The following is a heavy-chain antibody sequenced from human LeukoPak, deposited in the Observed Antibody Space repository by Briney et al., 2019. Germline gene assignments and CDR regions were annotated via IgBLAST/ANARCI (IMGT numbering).Heavy chain of an antibody. D-gene: IGHD2-15*01. CDR2: ISSDGTNE. CDR3: ARDFSILAEYFDY. V-gene: IGHV3-30*14. CDR1: GFSYCIFA. J-gene: IGHJ4*02. Sequence: GSVRLSCAASGFSYCIFAMHWVCQSLALVLACVAIISSDGTNENYADSVKGRFTISRDNSKNTLYLQMNSLRPEDTAVYYCARDFSILAEYFDYWGQGTLVTVSS.